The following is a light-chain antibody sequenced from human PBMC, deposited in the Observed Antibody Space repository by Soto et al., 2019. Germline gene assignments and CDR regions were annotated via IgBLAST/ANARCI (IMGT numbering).Light chain of an antibody. CDR1: QSVSSY. CDR3: QQRISWPPVT. V-gene: IGKV3-11*01. CDR2: EAS. J-gene: IGKJ5*01. Sequence: EVVLTQSPATLSLSPGESVTLSCRASQSVSSYLAWYQQRPGQAPRLLIYEASNRAPGIPARFSGSGSGTDFTLVISSLEPEDFAVYYCQQRISWPPVTFGQGTRLEIK.